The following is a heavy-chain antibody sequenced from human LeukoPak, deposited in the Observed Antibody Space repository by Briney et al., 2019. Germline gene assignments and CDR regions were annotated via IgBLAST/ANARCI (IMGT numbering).Heavy chain of an antibody. CDR1: GGSFSGYY. V-gene: IGHV4-34*01. J-gene: IGHJ4*02. D-gene: IGHD3-3*01. Sequence: SQTLSLTCAVSGGSFSGYYWSWIRQPPGKGLEWIGEINHSGSTNYNPSLKSRVTISVVTSKNQFSLKLSSVTAADTAVYYCARVGVKLRFLEWYPHYYFDYWGQGTLVTVSS. CDR2: INHSGST. CDR3: ARVGVKLRFLEWYPHYYFDY.